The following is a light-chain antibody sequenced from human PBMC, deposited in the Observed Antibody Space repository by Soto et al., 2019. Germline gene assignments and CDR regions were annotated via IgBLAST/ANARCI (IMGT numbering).Light chain of an antibody. CDR2: DAS. J-gene: IGKJ1*01. CDR1: QSISSW. CDR3: QQYNSYSRT. V-gene: IGKV1-5*01. Sequence: DVQFTQSPSTLSASVGDRVTITCRASQSISSWLAWYQQKPGKAPKLLMYDASSLQSGVPSRFSGSGSGTEFTLTISALQPDDFATYYCQQYNSYSRTFGQGTKVDIK.